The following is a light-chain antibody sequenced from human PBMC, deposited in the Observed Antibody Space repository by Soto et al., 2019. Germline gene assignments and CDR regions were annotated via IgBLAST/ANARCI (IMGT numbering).Light chain of an antibody. Sequence: QSALTQPASVSGSPGQSITISCTGTNSDVGGYNYVSWHQQHPGKAPKLMIYEVSNRPSGVSNRFSGSKSGNTASLTISGLQAEDEADYYCSSYTSSSTGVFGGGTKLTVL. V-gene: IGLV2-14*01. CDR3: SSYTSSSTGV. J-gene: IGLJ3*02. CDR2: EVS. CDR1: NSDVGGYNY.